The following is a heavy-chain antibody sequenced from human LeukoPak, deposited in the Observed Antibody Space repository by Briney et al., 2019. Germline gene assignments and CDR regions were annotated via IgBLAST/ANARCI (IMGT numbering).Heavy chain of an antibody. CDR2: IYYSGST. CDR1: GGSISSSSYY. CDR3: AREVQQLVRGYYYYYMDV. V-gene: IGHV4-39*07. J-gene: IGHJ6*03. D-gene: IGHD6-13*01. Sequence: SETLSLTCTVSGGSISSSSYYWGWIRQPPGKGLEWIGSIYYSGSTYYNPSPKSRVTISVDTSKNQFSLKLSSVTAADTAVYYCAREVQQLVRGYYYYYMDVWGKGTTVTVSS.